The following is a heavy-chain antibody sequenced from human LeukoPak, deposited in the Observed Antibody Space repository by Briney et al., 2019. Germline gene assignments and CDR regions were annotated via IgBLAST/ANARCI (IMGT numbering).Heavy chain of an antibody. J-gene: IGHJ5*02. CDR3: VRGDSSSGWWFDP. D-gene: IGHD6-13*01. Sequence: GGSLRLSCAASGFTFGSNLMSWVRQAAGKGLEWVANINPDGSTKLYVGSGKGRFTISRDNAKNSLHLEMNSLRDEDTAVYYCVRGDSSSGWWFDPWGQGTRVTVSS. CDR2: INPDGSTK. CDR1: GFTFGSNL. V-gene: IGHV3-7*01.